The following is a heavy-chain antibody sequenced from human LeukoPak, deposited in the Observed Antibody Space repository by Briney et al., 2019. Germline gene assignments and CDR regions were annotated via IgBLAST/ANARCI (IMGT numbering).Heavy chain of an antibody. CDR3: ASTAAGPHSFHDAFDI. V-gene: IGHV4-38-2*02. CDR2: IYHSGST. J-gene: IGHJ3*02. CDR1: GYSISSGYY. D-gene: IGHD6-13*01. Sequence: SETLSLTCTVSGYSISSGYYWGWIRQPPGKGLEWIGSIYHSGSTYYNPSLKSRVTISVDTSKNQFSLKLSSVTAADTAVYYCASTAAGPHSFHDAFDIWGQGTMVTVSS.